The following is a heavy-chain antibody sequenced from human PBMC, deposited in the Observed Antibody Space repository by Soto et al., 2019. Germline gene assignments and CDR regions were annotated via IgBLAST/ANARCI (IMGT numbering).Heavy chain of an antibody. CDR2: IYHSGST. D-gene: IGHD6-13*01. V-gene: IGHV4-4*02. CDR1: SGSISSSNW. CDR3: ARSSYSSSWYYFDY. Sequence: PSETLSLTCAVSSGSISSSNWWSWVRQPPGKGLEWIGEIYHSGSTNYNPSLKSRVTISVDKSKNQFSLKLSSVTAADTAVYYCARSSYSSSWYYFDYWGQGTLVTVSS. J-gene: IGHJ4*02.